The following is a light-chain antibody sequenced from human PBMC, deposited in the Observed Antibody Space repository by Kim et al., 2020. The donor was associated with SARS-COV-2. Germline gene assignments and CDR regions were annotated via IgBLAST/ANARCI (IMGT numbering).Light chain of an antibody. CDR3: QQSSNRPLT. V-gene: IGKV3-11*01. CDR1: QIASTY. CDR2: EAA. Sequence: GESATITSRASQIASTYFDCYQQNPGQAPRLIIYEAANTATGPPARFSGSGSGTDFTLTSSSLEPEDFAVYYCQQSSNRPLTFGGGTKVEIK. J-gene: IGKJ4*01.